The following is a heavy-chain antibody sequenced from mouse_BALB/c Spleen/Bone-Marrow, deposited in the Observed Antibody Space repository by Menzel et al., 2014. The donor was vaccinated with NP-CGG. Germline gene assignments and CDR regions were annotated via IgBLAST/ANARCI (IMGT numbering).Heavy chain of an antibody. D-gene: IGHD1-1*01. Sequence: EVQLQQSGAELVKPGASVKLSCTASGFNIKDTYMHWVKQRPEQGLEWIGRIDPANGNTKYDPKFQGKATITADTSSNPAYLQLSSLTSEDTAVYYCASYYDGSSGFAYWSQGTLVTVSA. CDR2: IDPANGNT. V-gene: IGHV14-3*02. CDR1: GFNIKDTY. CDR3: ASYYDGSSGFAY. J-gene: IGHJ3*01.